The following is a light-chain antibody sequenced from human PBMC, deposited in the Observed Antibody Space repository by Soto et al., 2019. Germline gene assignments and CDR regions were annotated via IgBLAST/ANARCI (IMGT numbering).Light chain of an antibody. J-gene: IGKJ1*01. CDR3: QHYNSYWM. CDR2: DAF. Sequence: DIQLTQSPSTLSASVGDRVTITCRASESISNWLAWYQQKPGKAPKLLIYDAFSLESGVPSRFNGSVSGTEFTLTISSLQPEDFATYYSQHYNSYWMFGQGTKVQV. CDR1: ESISNW. V-gene: IGKV1-5*01.